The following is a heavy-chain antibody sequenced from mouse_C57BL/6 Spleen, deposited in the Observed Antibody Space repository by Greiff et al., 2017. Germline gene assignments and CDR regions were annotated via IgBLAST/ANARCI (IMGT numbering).Heavy chain of an antibody. D-gene: IGHD1-1*01. Sequence: QVQLQQPGAELVKPGASVKLSCKASGYTFTSYWMHWVKQRPGQGLEWIGMIHPNSGSTNYNEKFKSKATLTVDKSSSTAYMQLSSLTSEDSAVYYCARAVVAPYWYFDVWGTGTTVTVSS. CDR3: ARAVVAPYWYFDV. J-gene: IGHJ1*03. CDR1: GYTFTSYW. CDR2: IHPNSGST. V-gene: IGHV1-64*01.